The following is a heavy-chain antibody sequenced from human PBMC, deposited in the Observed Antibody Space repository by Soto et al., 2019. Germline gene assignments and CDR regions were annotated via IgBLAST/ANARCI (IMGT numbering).Heavy chain of an antibody. CDR2: IRSKAYGGTT. D-gene: IGHD3-3*01. CDR1: GFTFKNAW. CDR3: TTIFGVVISGQNYYYGMDV. Sequence: PGGSLRLSCAASGFTFKNAWMSWVRQAPGKGLERVGFIRSKAYGGTTEYAASVKGRFTISRDDSKSIAYLQMNSLKTEDTAVYYCTTIFGVVISGQNYYYGMDVWGQGTTVTVSS. J-gene: IGHJ6*02. V-gene: IGHV3-49*04.